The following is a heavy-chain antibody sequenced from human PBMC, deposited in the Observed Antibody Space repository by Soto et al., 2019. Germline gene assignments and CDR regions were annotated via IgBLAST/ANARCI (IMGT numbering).Heavy chain of an antibody. CDR3: ARSMNYYGSGGLFDY. D-gene: IGHD3-10*01. CDR1: GGSFSGYY. CDR2: INHSGST. V-gene: IGHV4-34*01. J-gene: IGHJ4*02. Sequence: QVQLQQWGAGLLKPSETLSLTCAVYGGSFSGYYWRWIRQPPGKGLEWIGEINHSGSTNYNPSLKSRVTISVDTSKNQFSLKLSSVTAADTAVYYCARSMNYYGSGGLFDYWGQGTLVTVSS.